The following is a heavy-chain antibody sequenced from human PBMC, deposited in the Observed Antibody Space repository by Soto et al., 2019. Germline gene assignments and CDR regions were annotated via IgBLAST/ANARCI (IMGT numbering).Heavy chain of an antibody. CDR1: GFTFSSYG. J-gene: IGHJ6*02. CDR3: ARAGGNSGFIALDYYYGMDV. CDR2: IWYDGSNK. V-gene: IGHV3-33*01. D-gene: IGHD2-21*02. Sequence: GGSLRLSCAASGFTFSSYGMHWVRQAPGKGLEWVAVIWYDGSNKYYADSVKGRFTISRDNSKNTLYLQMNSLRAEDTAVYYCARAGGNSGFIALDYYYGMDVWGQGTTVTVSS.